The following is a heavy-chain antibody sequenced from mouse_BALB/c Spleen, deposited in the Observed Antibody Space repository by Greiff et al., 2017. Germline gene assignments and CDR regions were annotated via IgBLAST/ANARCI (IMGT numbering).Heavy chain of an antibody. V-gene: IGHV5-6*02. CDR2: ISSGGSYT. J-gene: IGHJ3*01. CDR3: APLTGDFAY. D-gene: IGHD4-1*01. Sequence: DVKLQESGGDLVKPGGSLKLSCAASGFTFSSYGMSWVRQTPDKRLEWVATISSGGSYTYYPDSVKGRFTISRDNAKNTLYLQMSSLKSEDTAMYYCAPLTGDFAYWGQGTLVTVSA. CDR1: GFTFSSYG.